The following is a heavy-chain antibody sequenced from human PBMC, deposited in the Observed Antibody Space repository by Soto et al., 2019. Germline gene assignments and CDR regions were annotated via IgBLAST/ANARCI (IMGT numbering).Heavy chain of an antibody. CDR3: VSQRTTVPTQAYFDY. J-gene: IGHJ4*02. CDR2: VYYRGRS. Sequence: SETLSLTCTVSGCSVTNSSYYWGRIRQSPGKGLEWIGSVYYRGRSYSKSSVKSRVTISVDTSKNRFSLSLNSVTASDTAVYFCVSQRTTVPTQAYFDYWGPGALVTVSS. CDR1: GCSVTNSSYY. D-gene: IGHD4-17*01. V-gene: IGHV4-39*01.